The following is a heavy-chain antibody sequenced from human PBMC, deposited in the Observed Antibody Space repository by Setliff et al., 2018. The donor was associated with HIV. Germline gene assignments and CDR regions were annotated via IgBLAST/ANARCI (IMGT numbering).Heavy chain of an antibody. V-gene: IGHV4-59*01. Sequence: PSETLSFTCTVSGAPISSYYWNWIRQPPGKGLEWIGYIYNSGYTNYKPSLKSRVTISLDTSKNQFSLNLRSVTAADTAVYYCARGDGYRGNDAYYDSGMDVWGQGITVTVSS. CDR1: GAPISSYY. J-gene: IGHJ6*02. CDR2: IYNSGYT. CDR3: ARGDGYRGNDAYYDSGMDV. D-gene: IGHD5-12*01.